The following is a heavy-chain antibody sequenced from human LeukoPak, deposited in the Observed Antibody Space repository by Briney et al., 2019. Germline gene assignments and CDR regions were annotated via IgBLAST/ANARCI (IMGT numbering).Heavy chain of an antibody. V-gene: IGHV1-2*02. CDR1: GYTFTGYY. J-gene: IGHJ4*02. CDR3: ARIRYGDYVGFDY. Sequence: GASVKVSCKASGYTFTGYYMHWVRQAPGQGLEWMGWINPSSGGTNYAQKFQGRVTMTRDTSITTAYMEVSRLRSDDTAVYYCARIRYGDYVGFDYWGQGTLVTVSS. D-gene: IGHD4-17*01. CDR2: INPSSGGT.